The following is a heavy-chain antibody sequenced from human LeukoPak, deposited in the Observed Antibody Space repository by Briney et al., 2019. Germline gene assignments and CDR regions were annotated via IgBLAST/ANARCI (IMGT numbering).Heavy chain of an antibody. Sequence: GGSLRLSCAASGFTFSSYAMHWVRQAPGKGLEWVAVISYDGSNKYYADSVKGRFTISRDNSKNTLYLQMNSLRAEDTAVYYCVRGNYGSGSYFLLSFDYWGQGTLVTVSS. CDR2: ISYDGSNK. J-gene: IGHJ4*02. V-gene: IGHV3-30*01. D-gene: IGHD3-10*01. CDR3: VRGNYGSGSYFLLSFDY. CDR1: GFTFSSYA.